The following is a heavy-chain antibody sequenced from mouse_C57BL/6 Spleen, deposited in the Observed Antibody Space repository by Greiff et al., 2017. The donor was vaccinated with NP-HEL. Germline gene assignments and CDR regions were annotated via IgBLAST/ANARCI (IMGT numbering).Heavy chain of an antibody. CDR3: ARRREAFYFDY. CDR2: INPSTGGT. V-gene: IGHV1-43*01. J-gene: IGHJ2*01. CDR1: GYSFTGYY. Sequence: EVQLVESGPELVKPGASVKISCKASGYSFTGYYMHWVKQSSEKSLEWIGEINPSTGGTSYNQKFKGKATLTVDKSSSTAYMQLKSLTSEDSAVYYCARRREAFYFDYWGQGTTLTVSS.